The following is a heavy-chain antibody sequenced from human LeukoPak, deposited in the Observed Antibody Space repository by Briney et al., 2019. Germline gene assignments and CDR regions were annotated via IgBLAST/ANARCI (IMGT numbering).Heavy chain of an antibody. D-gene: IGHD5-12*01. CDR3: ARESRNQRYIVATIVRLDY. J-gene: IGHJ4*02. V-gene: IGHV4-34*01. Sequence: SETLSLTCAVYGGSFSGYYWSWIRQPPGKGLEWIGEINHSGSTNYNPSLKSRVTISVDTSKNQFSLKLSSVTAADTAVYYCARESRNQRYIVATIVRLDYWGQGTLVTVSS. CDR2: INHSGST. CDR1: GGSFSGYY.